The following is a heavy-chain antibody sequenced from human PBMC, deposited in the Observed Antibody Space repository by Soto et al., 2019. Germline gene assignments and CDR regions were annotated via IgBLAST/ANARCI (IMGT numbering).Heavy chain of an antibody. J-gene: IGHJ3*02. CDR1: SGSISSSNW. D-gene: IGHD2-2*01. CDR3: ARGPEYCSSTSCDAFDI. Sequence: SETLSLTYTVSSGSISSSNWWSWVRQPPGKGLEWMGEIYHSGSTNYNPSLKSRVTISVDKSKDQFSLKLSSVTAADTAVYYCARGPEYCSSTSCDAFDIWGQGTMVTVSS. CDR2: IYHSGST. V-gene: IGHV4-4*02.